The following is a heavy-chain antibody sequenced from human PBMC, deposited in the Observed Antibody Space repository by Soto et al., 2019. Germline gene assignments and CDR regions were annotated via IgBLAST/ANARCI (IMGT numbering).Heavy chain of an antibody. CDR3: ARAGAALVRGSIGGFDY. V-gene: IGHV4-34*01. CDR1: GGAFNGYY. CDR2: INHSGTV. D-gene: IGHD3-10*01. J-gene: IGHJ4*02. Sequence: QVHLQQWGAGLLKPSETLSLTCAVNGGAFNGYYWTWIRQSPGKGLQWIGEINHSGTVDYNPSLKSRVTFSLDTSHKQFSLTLTSVPAADTAVYYCARAGAALVRGSIGGFDYWGQGTLVTVSS.